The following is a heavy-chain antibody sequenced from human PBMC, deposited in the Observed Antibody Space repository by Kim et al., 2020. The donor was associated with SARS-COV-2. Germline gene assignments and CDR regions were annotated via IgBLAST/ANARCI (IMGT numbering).Heavy chain of an antibody. CDR1: GFTFSNYT. CDR2: ISYDGSNK. V-gene: IGHV3-30*04. J-gene: IGHJ4*02. CDR3: ARGVGSYVNFPAWD. Sequence: GGSLRLSCPASGFTFSNYTMHWVRQAPGKGLEWVAVISYDGSNKYYADSVKGRFTISRDNSKTTVYLQMNSLRAEDTAVYYCARGVGSYVNFPAWDWGQGTLVTVSS. D-gene: IGHD3-16*01.